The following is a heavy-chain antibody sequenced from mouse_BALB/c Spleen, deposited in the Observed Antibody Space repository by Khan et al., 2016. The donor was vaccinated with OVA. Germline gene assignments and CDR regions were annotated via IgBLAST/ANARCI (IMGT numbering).Heavy chain of an antibody. D-gene: IGHD2-1*01. CDR2: INPSTGYT. J-gene: IGHJ3*01. CDR3: TRRGLYGIFPF. V-gene: IGHV1-7*01. Sequence: QVQLKQSGAELAKPGASVKMSCQASGYSFSTYWMHWIKQRPGQGLEWIGYINPSTGYTEYNQIFKDKATLTADESSSTAFMQLSSLTYEDSAVYYRTRRGLYGIFPFWGQGTLVTVSA. CDR1: GYSFSTYW.